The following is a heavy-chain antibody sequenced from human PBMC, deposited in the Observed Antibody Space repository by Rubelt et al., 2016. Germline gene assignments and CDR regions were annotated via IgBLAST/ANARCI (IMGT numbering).Heavy chain of an antibody. Sequence: QLQLQESGPGLVKPSETLSLTCTVSGGSISSSSYYWGWIRQPPGKGLEWIGSIYYSGSTYYNPSLKSRVTISVEPSGNQVSRKVSSVPAADTAVYYCARGRFLEWLPPDYWGQGTLVTVSS. CDR2: IYYSGST. J-gene: IGHJ4*02. CDR1: GGSISSSSYY. D-gene: IGHD3-3*01. V-gene: IGHV4-39*01. CDR3: ARGRFLEWLPPDY.